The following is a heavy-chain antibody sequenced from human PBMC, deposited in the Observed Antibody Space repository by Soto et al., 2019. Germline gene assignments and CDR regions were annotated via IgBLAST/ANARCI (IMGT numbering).Heavy chain of an antibody. V-gene: IGHV4-61*01. J-gene: IGHJ6*02. D-gene: IGHD2-8*01. CDR2: IYYSGST. CDR1: GGSVSSGSYY. CDR3: ARDARTRGYYGMDV. Sequence: ETLSLTCTVSGGSVSSGSYYWSWIRQPPGKGLEWIGYIYYSGSTNYNPSLKSRVTISVDTSKNQFYLKLSSVTAADTAVYYCARDARTRGYYGMDVWGQGTTVTVSS.